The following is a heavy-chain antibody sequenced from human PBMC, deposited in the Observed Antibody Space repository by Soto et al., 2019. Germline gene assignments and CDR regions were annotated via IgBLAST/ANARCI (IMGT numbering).Heavy chain of an antibody. V-gene: IGHV4-30-4*01. D-gene: IGHD5-12*01. CDR2: IYYSGST. J-gene: IGHJ5*02. Sequence: PSETLSLTCAVSGGSISSGDYYWGWIRQPPGQGLEWIGYIYYSGSTYYNPSLKSRVTLSVDTSKNQFSLKLSSVTAADTAVYYCARGRNSGDARPFDPWGQGTLVTVSS. CDR1: GGSISSGDYY. CDR3: ARGRNSGDARPFDP.